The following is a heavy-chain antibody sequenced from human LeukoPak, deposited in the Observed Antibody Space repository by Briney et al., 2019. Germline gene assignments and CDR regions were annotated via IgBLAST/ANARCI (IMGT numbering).Heavy chain of an antibody. Sequence: SETLSLTCTVSGGSVSSGSYYWSWIRQPPGKGLEWIGYIYYSGSTNYNPSLKSRVTISVDTSKNQFSLKLSSVTAADTAVYYCVRGGSSWVYYFDYWGQGTLVTVSS. D-gene: IGHD6-13*01. V-gene: IGHV4-61*01. CDR1: GGSVSSGSYY. J-gene: IGHJ4*02. CDR2: IYYSGST. CDR3: VRGGSSWVYYFDY.